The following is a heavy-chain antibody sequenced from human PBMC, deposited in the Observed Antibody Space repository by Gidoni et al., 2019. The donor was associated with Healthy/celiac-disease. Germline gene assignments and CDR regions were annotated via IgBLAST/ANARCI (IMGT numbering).Heavy chain of an antibody. J-gene: IGHJ4*02. CDR1: GGSFSGYY. Sequence: QVQLQQWGAGLLKPSETLSLTCAVYGGSFSGYYWSWIRQPPGKGLEWSGESNHSGSTNYNPSLKSRVTISVDTSKNQFALKLSSVTAADTAVYYGARAPDYYESSGYNYFDDWGQGTLVTVSS. CDR2: SNHSGST. CDR3: ARAPDYYESSGYNYFDD. V-gene: IGHV4-34*01. D-gene: IGHD3-22*01.